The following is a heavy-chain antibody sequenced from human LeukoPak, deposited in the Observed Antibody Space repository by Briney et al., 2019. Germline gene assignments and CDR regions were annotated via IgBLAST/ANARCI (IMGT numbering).Heavy chain of an antibody. J-gene: IGHJ4*02. D-gene: IGHD1-26*01. CDR1: GYSLTNYW. CDR3: ARRNSGSRFDY. CDR2: IYPGDSET. Sequence: GESLKIPRKGSGYSLTNYWIGWARQLPGKGLECMGLIYPGDSETIYSPSFQGQVTISADKSISTAYLQWSSLKASDTAIYYCARRNSGSRFDYWGQGIMVTVSS. V-gene: IGHV5-51*01.